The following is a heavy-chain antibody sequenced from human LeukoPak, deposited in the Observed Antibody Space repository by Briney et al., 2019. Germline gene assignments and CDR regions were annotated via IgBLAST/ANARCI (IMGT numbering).Heavy chain of an antibody. Sequence: GRALRLSCAASGFSFSSSCMHWFRQAPAKGLEWVAVIWYDGSHKYYADSVKGRFTISRDNSKNTMYLQMDSLRVEDTAVYYCARSLMVRGAINWLDPWGQGTLVIVSS. J-gene: IGHJ5*02. CDR3: ARSLMVRGAINWLDP. D-gene: IGHD3-10*01. V-gene: IGHV3-33*01. CDR1: GFSFSSSC. CDR2: IWYDGSHK.